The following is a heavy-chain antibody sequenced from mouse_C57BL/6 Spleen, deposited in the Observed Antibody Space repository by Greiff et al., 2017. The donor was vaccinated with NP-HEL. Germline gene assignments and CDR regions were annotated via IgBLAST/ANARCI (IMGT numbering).Heavy chain of an antibody. J-gene: IGHJ2*01. D-gene: IGHD1-1*01. CDR2: IDPSDSYT. V-gene: IGHV1-50*01. CDR3: ARGRDLLRWTFDY. Sequence: QVQLQQPGAELVKPGASVKLSCKASGYTFTSYWMQWVKQRPGQGLEWIGEIDPSDSYTNYNQKFKGKATLTVDTSSSTAYMQLSSLTSEDSAVYYCARGRDLLRWTFDYWGQGTTLTVSS. CDR1: GYTFTSYW.